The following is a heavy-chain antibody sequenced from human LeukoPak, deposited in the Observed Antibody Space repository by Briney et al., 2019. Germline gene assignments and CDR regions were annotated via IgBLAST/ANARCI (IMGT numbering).Heavy chain of an antibody. J-gene: IGHJ4*02. V-gene: IGHV4-39*07. CDR3: ARDRYGSGAAFDY. CDR2: IYYSGST. CDR1: GGSISSSSYY. Sequence: SSETLSLTCTVSGGSISSSSYYWGWIRQPPGKGLEWIGSIYYSGSTNYNPSLKSRVTISVDESKNQFSLKLNSVTAADTAVYYCARDRYGSGAAFDYWGQGTLVTVSS. D-gene: IGHD3-10*01.